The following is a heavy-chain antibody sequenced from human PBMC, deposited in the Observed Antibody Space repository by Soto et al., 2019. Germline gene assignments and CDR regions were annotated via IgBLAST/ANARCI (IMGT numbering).Heavy chain of an antibody. CDR1: DGNSSGSNG. CDR2: IYHSGST. J-gene: IGHJ4*02. CDR3: ARVAVAGTRVDY. V-gene: IGHV4-4*02. D-gene: IGHD6-19*01. Sequence: SLTCAVADGNSSGSNGRRSVRQPPGKGLEWIGEIYHSGSTNYNPSLKSRVTISVDKSKNQFSLKLSSVTAADTAVYYCARVAVAGTRVDYWGQGTLVTVSS.